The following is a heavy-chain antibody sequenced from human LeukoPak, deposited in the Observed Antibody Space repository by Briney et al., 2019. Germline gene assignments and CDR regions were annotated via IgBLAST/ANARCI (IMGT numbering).Heavy chain of an antibody. D-gene: IGHD2-2*02. J-gene: IGHJ4*02. Sequence: ASVKVSCKASGYTFTGYYMHWVRQATGQGLEWMGWINPNSGGTNYAQKFQGRVTMTRDTSISTAYMELSRLRSDDTAVYYCARDLAPAVVVPAAIRNPFDYWGQGTLVTVSS. V-gene: IGHV1-2*02. CDR3: ARDLAPAVVVPAAIRNPFDY. CDR2: INPNSGGT. CDR1: GYTFTGYY.